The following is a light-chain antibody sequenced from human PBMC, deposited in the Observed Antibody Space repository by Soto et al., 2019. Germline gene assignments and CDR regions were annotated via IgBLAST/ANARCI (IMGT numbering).Light chain of an antibody. Sequence: QTVVTQEPSFSVSPGGTVTLTCGLSSGSVSTSYYPSWYQQTPGQAPRTLIYSTNTRSSGVPDRFSGSVLGNQAALTITGAQADDESDYYCVLYMGSGIRVFGGGTKVTVL. CDR3: VLYMGSGIRV. CDR1: SGSVSTSYY. V-gene: IGLV8-61*01. CDR2: STN. J-gene: IGLJ2*01.